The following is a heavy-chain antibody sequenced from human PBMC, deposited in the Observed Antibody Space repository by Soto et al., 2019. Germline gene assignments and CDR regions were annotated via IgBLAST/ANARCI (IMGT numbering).Heavy chain of an antibody. V-gene: IGHV3-30-3*01. D-gene: IGHD6-19*01. Sequence: DLVESGGGVVQPGRSLRLSCAASGFTFSNFPLHWVRQAPGKGLEWVTVISYDGSNEYYADSVKGRFTISRDNSKNTLHLQMNSLRPEDSGLYFCARGGLGSGWYHFDSWGQGTLVTVSS. J-gene: IGHJ4*02. CDR2: ISYDGSNE. CDR3: ARGGLGSGWYHFDS. CDR1: GFTFSNFP.